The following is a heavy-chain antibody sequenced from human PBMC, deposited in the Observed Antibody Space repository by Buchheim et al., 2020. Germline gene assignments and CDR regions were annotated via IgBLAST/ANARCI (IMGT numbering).Heavy chain of an antibody. D-gene: IGHD2-2*01. CDR1: GFTFSSYG. J-gene: IGHJ4*02. V-gene: IGHV3-30*18. Sequence: QVQLVESGGGVVQPGRSLRLSCAASGFTFSSYGMHWVRQAPGKGLEWVAVISYDGSNKYYADSVKGRFTISRDNSKNTLYLQMNSLSSEDTAVYYCAKSWGIVPAAMGIDYWGQGTL. CDR3: AKSWGIVPAAMGIDY. CDR2: ISYDGSNK.